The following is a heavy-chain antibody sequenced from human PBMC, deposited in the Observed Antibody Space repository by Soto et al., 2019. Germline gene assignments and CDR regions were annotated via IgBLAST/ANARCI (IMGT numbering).Heavy chain of an antibody. J-gene: IGHJ4*02. CDR1: GFSFIRYG. CDR2: ISKDGGDK. CDR3: AKDGYKYKYYSDY. D-gene: IGHD5-18*01. Sequence: GSLRLSCAASGFSFIRYGIHWFRQAPCKGLEWVAVISKDGGDKEYAESVKGRCTISRENSKSTVYLQMNSLRVEDTAVYYCAKDGYKYKYYSDYWGQGTLVTVSS. V-gene: IGHV3-30*18.